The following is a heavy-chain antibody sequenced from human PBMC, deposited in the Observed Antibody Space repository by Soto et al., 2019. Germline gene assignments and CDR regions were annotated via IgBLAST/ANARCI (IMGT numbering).Heavy chain of an antibody. CDR2: IYYSGST. CDR1: GGSVSSGSYY. CDR3: ARDGAAGYGMDV. Sequence: QVQLQESGPGLVKPSETLSLTCTVSGGSVSSGSYYWSWIRQPPGKGLEWIGYIYYSGSTNYNPSLKSRVTISVDTSKKQFSLKLSSVTAADTAVYYCARDGAAGYGMDVWGQGTTVTVSS. V-gene: IGHV4-61*01. D-gene: IGHD6-13*01. J-gene: IGHJ6*02.